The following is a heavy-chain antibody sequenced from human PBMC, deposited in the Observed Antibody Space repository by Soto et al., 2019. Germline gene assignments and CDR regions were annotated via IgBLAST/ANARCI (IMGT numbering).Heavy chain of an antibody. CDR2: INGDGRRT. Sequence: PGGSLRLSCAASGFTFGSYWVDWVRQAPGKGLEWVSRINGDGRRTTYADSVKGRFTISRDNAGNTLYLQMNSLRAEDTAVYYCARGIAAVKSEGEGWFDPWGQGTLVTVSS. V-gene: IGHV3-74*03. J-gene: IGHJ5*02. CDR3: ARGIAAVKSEGEGWFDP. D-gene: IGHD6-13*01. CDR1: GFTFGSYW.